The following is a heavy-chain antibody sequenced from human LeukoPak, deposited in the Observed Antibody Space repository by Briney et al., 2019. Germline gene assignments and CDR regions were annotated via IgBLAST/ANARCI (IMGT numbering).Heavy chain of an antibody. Sequence: GGSLRLSCAASGFTFNSYAMHWVRQAPGKGLEWVALISYDGSNQYYADSVKGRFTISRDNAKNSLYLQMNSLRAEDTAVYYCASGSSSYLFFDYWGQGTLVTVSS. CDR2: ISYDGSNQ. D-gene: IGHD6-6*01. V-gene: IGHV3-30*04. CDR1: GFTFNSYA. CDR3: ASGSSSYLFFDY. J-gene: IGHJ4*02.